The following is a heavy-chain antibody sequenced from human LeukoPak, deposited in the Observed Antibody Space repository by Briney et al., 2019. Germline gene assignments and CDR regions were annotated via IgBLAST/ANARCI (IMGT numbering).Heavy chain of an antibody. V-gene: IGHV3-64D*06. Sequence: GGSLSLSCSASGFTFSSYAMHCVRQAPGKGLEYVSAISSNGGSTYYADSVKGRYTISRDNSTNTLYLQMSSLRAEDTAVYYCVKHRWEGDIWGQGTMVTVSS. CDR2: ISSNGGST. D-gene: IGHD1-26*01. CDR1: GFTFSSYA. CDR3: VKHRWEGDI. J-gene: IGHJ3*02.